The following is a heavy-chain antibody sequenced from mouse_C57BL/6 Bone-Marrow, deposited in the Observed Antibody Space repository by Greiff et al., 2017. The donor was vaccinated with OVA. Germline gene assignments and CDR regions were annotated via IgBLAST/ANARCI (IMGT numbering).Heavy chain of an antibody. CDR2: IRLKSDNYAT. CDR3: TGGEAWFAY. Sequence: DVMLVESGGGLVQPGGSMKLSCVASGFTFSNYWMNWVRQSPEKGLEWVAQIRLKSDNYATHYAESVKGRFTISRDDSKSSVYLQMNNLRAEDTGIYYCTGGEAWFAYWGQGTLVTVSA. V-gene: IGHV6-3*01. CDR1: GFTFSNYW. J-gene: IGHJ3*01.